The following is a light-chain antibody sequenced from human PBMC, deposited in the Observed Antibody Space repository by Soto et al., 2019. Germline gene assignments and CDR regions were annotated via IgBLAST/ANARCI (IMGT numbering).Light chain of an antibody. CDR3: GSYAGGNTFV. J-gene: IGLJ1*01. V-gene: IGLV1-40*01. CDR1: SSNIGAGYD. CDR2: GDS. Sequence: QSVLTQPPSVSGAPGQRVTISCTGSSSNIGAGYDVNWYQQLPGTAPKLLIFGDSNRPSGVPDRFSGSKSGTSASLAITGLQADDEADYYCGSYAGGNTFVFGTGTKVTVL.